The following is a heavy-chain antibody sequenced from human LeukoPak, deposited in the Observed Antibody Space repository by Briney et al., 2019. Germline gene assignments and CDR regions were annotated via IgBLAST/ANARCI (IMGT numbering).Heavy chain of an antibody. V-gene: IGHV4-59*01. CDR1: GGSISSYY. Sequence: SETLSLTCTVSGGSISSYYWSWIRQPPGKGLEWIGYIYYSGSTNYNPSLKSRVTISIDTSKNQFSLNLSSVTAADTAVYYCARAFSGYYFDYWGQGTLVTVSS. CDR3: ARAFSGYYFDY. J-gene: IGHJ4*02. CDR2: IYYSGST. D-gene: IGHD5-12*01.